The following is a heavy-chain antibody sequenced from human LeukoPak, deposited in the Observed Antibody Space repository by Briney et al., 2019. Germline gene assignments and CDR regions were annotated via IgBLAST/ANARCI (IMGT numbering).Heavy chain of an antibody. J-gene: IGHJ4*02. V-gene: IGHV1-69*04. CDR1: GGTFSFYA. CDR3: ARAVVVARGLMAYFDY. D-gene: IGHD3-10*01. Sequence: SETVSCNSSGGTFSFYAFNWLRQAPAHGPETLRRIIPITGMANYPHKFQARATLNAHSSTSTAYMEVRSLSTEDTAVYYCARAVVVARGLMAYFDYWCQGTLVTVSS. CDR2: IIPITGMA.